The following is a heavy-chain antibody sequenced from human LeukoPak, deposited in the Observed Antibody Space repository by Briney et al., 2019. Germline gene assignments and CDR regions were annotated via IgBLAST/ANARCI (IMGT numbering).Heavy chain of an antibody. CDR2: ISGSGGST. D-gene: IGHD6-19*01. J-gene: IGHJ4*02. CDR1: GFTLSSYA. V-gene: IGHV3-23*01. CDR3: AKPLSRPVAGTPSFDY. Sequence: GGSLRLSCAASGFTLSSYAMSWVRRAPGKGLEWVSAISGSGGSTYYADSVKGRFTISRDNSKNTLYLQMNSLRAEDTAVYYCAKPLSRPVAGTPSFDYWGQGTLVTVSS.